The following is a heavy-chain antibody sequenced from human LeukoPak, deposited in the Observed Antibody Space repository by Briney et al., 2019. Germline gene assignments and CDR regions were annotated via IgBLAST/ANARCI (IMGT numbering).Heavy chain of an antibody. J-gene: IGHJ6*02. CDR2: ISTSGDST. CDR3: AKDQDGYYWEYGMNV. Sequence: PGGSLRLSCAASGFTFSNYAMNWVRQAPGRGLEWVSTISTSGDSTYYADSVKGRFTISRDNSKNTLYLQMNSLRAEDTAVYYCAKDQDGYYWEYGMNVWGQGTTVTVSS. D-gene: IGHD3-22*01. V-gene: IGHV3-23*01. CDR1: GFTFSNYA.